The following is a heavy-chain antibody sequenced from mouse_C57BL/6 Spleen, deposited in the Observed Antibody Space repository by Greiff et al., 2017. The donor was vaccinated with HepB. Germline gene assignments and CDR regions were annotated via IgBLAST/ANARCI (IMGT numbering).Heavy chain of an antibody. D-gene: IGHD1-1*01. J-gene: IGHJ4*01. CDR2: IDPENGDT. Sequence: EVQLQQSGAELVRPGASVKLSCTASGFNINDDFMHWVKQRPEQGLVWIGWIDPENGDTEYASKFQGKATITADTSSNTAYRQLSSLTSEDTAVYYCTTWTTVVSAMDDWGQGTSVTVSS. V-gene: IGHV14-4*01. CDR3: TTWTTVVSAMDD. CDR1: GFNINDDF.